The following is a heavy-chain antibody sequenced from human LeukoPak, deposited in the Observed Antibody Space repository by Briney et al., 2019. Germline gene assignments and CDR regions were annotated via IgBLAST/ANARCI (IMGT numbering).Heavy chain of an antibody. CDR1: GFTFSSYW. Sequence: PGGSLRLSCAASGFTFSSYWMHWVRQAPGKGLVWVSRVNSDGSSTNYADSVKGRFTISRDNAKNTLYLQMNSLRADDTAVYYCARGGYCSSTSCSGGMDVWGQGTTVTVSS. J-gene: IGHJ6*02. D-gene: IGHD2-2*01. CDR2: VNSDGSST. CDR3: ARGGYCSSTSCSGGMDV. V-gene: IGHV3-74*01.